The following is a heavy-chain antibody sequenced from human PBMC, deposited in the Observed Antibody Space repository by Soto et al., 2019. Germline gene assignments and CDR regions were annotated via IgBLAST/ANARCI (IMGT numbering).Heavy chain of an antibody. D-gene: IGHD6-13*01. CDR1: GGSVSSGSYY. V-gene: IGHV4-61*01. J-gene: IGHJ5*02. CDR2: IYYSGST. CDR3: ARTLKSSDWSPNWFDP. Sequence: QVQLQESGPGLVKPSETLSLTCTVSGGSVSSGSYYWSWIRQPPGKGLEWIGYIYYSGSTYYNPSLKSRVTISVDTSKNQFSLKLTSVTAADTAVYYCARTLKSSDWSPNWFDPWGQGTLVTVSS.